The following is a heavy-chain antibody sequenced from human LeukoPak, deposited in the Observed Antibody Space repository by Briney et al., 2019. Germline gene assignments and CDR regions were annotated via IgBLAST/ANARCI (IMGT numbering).Heavy chain of an antibody. Sequence: PGGSLRLSCAASGFTFSSYSMNWVRQAPGKGLEWVSSISSSSSYIYYADSVKGRFTISRDNAKNSLYLQMNSLRAEDTAVYYCARDLAMALNWFGPWGQGTLVTVSS. CDR3: ARDLAMALNWFGP. CDR1: GFTFSSYS. CDR2: ISSSSSYI. J-gene: IGHJ5*02. V-gene: IGHV3-21*01. D-gene: IGHD5-18*01.